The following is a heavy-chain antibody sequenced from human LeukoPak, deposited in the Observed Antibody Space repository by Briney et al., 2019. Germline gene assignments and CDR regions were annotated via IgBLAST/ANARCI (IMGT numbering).Heavy chain of an antibody. V-gene: IGHV4-59*08. J-gene: IGHJ5*02. CDR2: IYYTGST. CDR1: GGSISSLY. CDR3: ARGEGYYDSSGPNWFDP. Sequence: SETLSLTCSVSGGSISSLYWSWIRQPPGKGLEWIGYIYYTGSTNYNPSLKSRVTMFVDMSKNQFSLRLSSVTAADTAVYYCARGEGYYDSSGPNWFDPWGQGTLVTVSS. D-gene: IGHD3-22*01.